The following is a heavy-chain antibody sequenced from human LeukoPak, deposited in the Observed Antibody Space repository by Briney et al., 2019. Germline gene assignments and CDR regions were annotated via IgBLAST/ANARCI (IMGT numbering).Heavy chain of an antibody. J-gene: IGHJ6*02. CDR3: ARVAMIVVVPAVPYGMDV. CDR2: INPSGGST. Sequence: ASVKVSCKASGYTFTSYYMHCVRQAPGQGLEWMGIINPSGGSTSYAQKFQGRVTMTRDTSTSTVYMELSSLRSEDTAVYYCARVAMIVVVPAVPYGMDVWGQGTTVTVFS. V-gene: IGHV1-46*01. D-gene: IGHD2-2*01. CDR1: GYTFTSYY.